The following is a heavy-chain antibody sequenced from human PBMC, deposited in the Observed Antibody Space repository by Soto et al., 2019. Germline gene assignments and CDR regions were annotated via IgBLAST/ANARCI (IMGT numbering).Heavy chain of an antibody. Sequence: GGSLRLSCAASGFTVSSNYMSWVRQAPGKGLEWVSVIYSGGSTYYADSVKGRFTISRDNSKNTLYLQMNSLRAEDTAVYYCARDRSGWAAFDYWGQGTLVTVSS. CDR3: ARDRSGWAAFDY. J-gene: IGHJ4*02. CDR1: GFTVSSNY. V-gene: IGHV3-66*01. CDR2: IYSGGST. D-gene: IGHD6-19*01.